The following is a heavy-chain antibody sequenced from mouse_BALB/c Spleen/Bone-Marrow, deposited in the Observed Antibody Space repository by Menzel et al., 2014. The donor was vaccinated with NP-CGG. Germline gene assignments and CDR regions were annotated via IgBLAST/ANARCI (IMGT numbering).Heavy chain of an antibody. D-gene: IGHD2-12*01. J-gene: IGHJ2*01. CDR3: ARHHSYAYYFDY. CDR2: ILPNRGNT. CDR1: GYTFTNSW. Sequence: VQLQQSGSVLVRPAASVKLSCKGSGYTFTNSWTHWAKQRPGQGLEWIGDILPNRGNTNYNEKFKGKATLTVDTSSSTAYVDLSSLTSEDSAVYYCARHHSYAYYFDYWGQGTTLTVSS. V-gene: IGHV1S130*01.